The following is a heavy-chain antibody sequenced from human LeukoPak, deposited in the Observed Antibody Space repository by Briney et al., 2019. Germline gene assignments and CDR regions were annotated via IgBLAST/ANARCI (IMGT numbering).Heavy chain of an antibody. CDR3: ARPSSNLELLPYSDY. D-gene: IGHD1-7*01. CDR1: GGSFSGYY. J-gene: IGHJ4*02. V-gene: IGHV4-34*01. CDR2: INHSGST. Sequence: SETLSLTCAVYGGSFSGYYWSWIRQPPGKGLEWIGEINHSGSTNYNPSLKSRVTISVDTSKNQFSLKLSSVTAADTAVYYCARPSSNLELLPYSDYWGQGTLVTVSS.